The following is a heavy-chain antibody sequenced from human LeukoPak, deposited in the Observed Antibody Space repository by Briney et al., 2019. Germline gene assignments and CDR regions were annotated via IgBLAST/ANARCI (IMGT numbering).Heavy chain of an antibody. CDR3: AKNNYDILTGNYFDY. Sequence: GGPLRLSCAASGFTFDDYAMHWVRQAPGKGLEWVSGISWNSGSIVYADSVKGRFTISRDNAKKSLYLQMNSLRAEDTALYYCAKNNYDILTGNYFDYWGQGPLVTVSS. D-gene: IGHD3-9*01. CDR2: ISWNSGSI. CDR1: GFTFDDYA. J-gene: IGHJ4*02. V-gene: IGHV3-9*01.